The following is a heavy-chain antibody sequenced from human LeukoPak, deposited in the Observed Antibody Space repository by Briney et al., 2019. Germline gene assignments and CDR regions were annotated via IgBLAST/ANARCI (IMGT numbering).Heavy chain of an antibody. V-gene: IGHV1-18*01. D-gene: IGHD5-12*01. Sequence: GASVKVSCKASGGTFSSYAISWVRQAPGQGLEWMGWISAYNGNTNYAQKLQGRVTMTTDTSTSTAYMELRSLRSDDTAVYYCARSYNSGYDQNLRYWGQGTLVTVSS. CDR2: ISAYNGNT. J-gene: IGHJ4*02. CDR3: ARSYNSGYDQNLRY. CDR1: GGTFSSYA.